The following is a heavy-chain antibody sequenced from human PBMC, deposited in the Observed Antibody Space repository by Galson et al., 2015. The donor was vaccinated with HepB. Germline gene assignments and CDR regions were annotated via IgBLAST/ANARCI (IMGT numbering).Heavy chain of an antibody. CDR3: ARQGSYYDALTGYSYYFDY. J-gene: IGHJ4*02. Sequence: SETLSLTCTVSGGSISGYYWSWIRQPAGKGLEWIGHIFPSGSTNYNPSLKSRVTLSVDTSKNQFSLRLSSVTAADTAVYYCARQGSYYDALTGYSYYFDYWGQGTLVTVSS. V-gene: IGHV4-4*07. CDR1: GGSISGYY. CDR2: IFPSGST. D-gene: IGHD3-9*01.